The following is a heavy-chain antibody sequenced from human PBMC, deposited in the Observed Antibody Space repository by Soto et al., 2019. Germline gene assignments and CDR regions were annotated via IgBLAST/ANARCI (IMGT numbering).Heavy chain of an antibody. CDR3: ARMDGDYNYYGLDV. D-gene: IGHD4-17*01. CDR2: FFSDAER. J-gene: IGHJ6*02. V-gene: IGHV2-26*01. CDR1: GFSLTNGRMG. Sequence: GSGPTLVNPTETLTLTCSVSGFSLTNGRMGVSWIRQPPGKALEWLAHFFSDAERSYSTSMQSRLNMYKDSSGSQVVLTMTNMAPADTATYFCARMDGDYNYYGLDVWGHGIAVTISS.